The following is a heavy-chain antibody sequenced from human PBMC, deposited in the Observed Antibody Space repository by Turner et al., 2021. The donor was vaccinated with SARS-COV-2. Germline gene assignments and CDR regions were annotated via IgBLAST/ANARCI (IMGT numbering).Heavy chain of an antibody. CDR3: AIGVAVAVTPSKYYYYYGMDV. V-gene: IGHV1-24*01. J-gene: IGHJ6*02. CDR1: GYTLTELS. D-gene: IGHD6-19*01. Sequence: QVQLVQSGAEVKKPGASVKVSCKVSGYTLTELSMHWVRQAPGKGLERMGGFDPEDGETIDAQKFQGRVTMTEDTSTDTAYMELSSLRSEDTAVYYCAIGVAVAVTPSKYYYYYGMDVWGQGTTVTVSS. CDR2: FDPEDGET.